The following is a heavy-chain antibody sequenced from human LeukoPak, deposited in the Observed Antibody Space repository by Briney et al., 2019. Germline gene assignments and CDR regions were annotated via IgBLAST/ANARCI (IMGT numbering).Heavy chain of an antibody. CDR3: ASLGVTTIDY. CDR2: ISSSSSYI. Sequence: GGSLRLSCAASGFTFSSYSMNWVRQAPGKGLEWVSSISSSSSYIYYADSVKGRFTISRDNAKNSLYLQMNSLRAEDTAVYYCASLGVTTIDYWGQGTLVTVSS. D-gene: IGHD3-10*01. V-gene: IGHV3-21*01. CDR1: GFTFSSYS. J-gene: IGHJ4*02.